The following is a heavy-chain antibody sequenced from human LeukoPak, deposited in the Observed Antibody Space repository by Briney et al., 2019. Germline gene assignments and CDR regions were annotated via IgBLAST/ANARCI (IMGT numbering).Heavy chain of an antibody. CDR2: IYYTGST. D-gene: IGHD6-6*01. CDR3: ARSIEGSSSQTFDY. CDR1: GGSVSSRSYY. Sequence: SETLSLTCTVSGGSVSSRSYYWGWTRQPPGRGLEWIGSIYYTGSTYYNPSLKSRVTISVDRSKNQFSLKLSSVTAADTAVYYCARSIEGSSSQTFDYWGQGTLVTVSS. J-gene: IGHJ4*02. V-gene: IGHV4-39*07.